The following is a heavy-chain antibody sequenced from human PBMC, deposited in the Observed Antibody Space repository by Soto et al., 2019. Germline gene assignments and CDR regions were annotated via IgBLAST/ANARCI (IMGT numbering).Heavy chain of an antibody. CDR3: AAAARLNSYYGMDV. Sequence: EVQLLESGGGLVQPGGSLRLSCAASGFTFSGYAMSWVRQAPGKGLEWVSAISGSGAGTHYADSVRGRFTISRDNSKYTLYLQVTSLRAEDTALYYWAAAARLNSYYGMDVWGQGTTVTVSS. V-gene: IGHV3-23*01. CDR1: GFTFSGYA. J-gene: IGHJ6*02. D-gene: IGHD6-6*01. CDR2: ISGSGAGT.